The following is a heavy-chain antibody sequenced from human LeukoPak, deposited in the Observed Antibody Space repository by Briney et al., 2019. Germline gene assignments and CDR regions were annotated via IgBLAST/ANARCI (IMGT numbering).Heavy chain of an antibody. J-gene: IGHJ3*02. CDR1: GGSISSSSYY. CDR2: IYYSGST. D-gene: IGHD2-2*01. CDR3: ARHEGRKYQLLDAFDI. V-gene: IGHV4-39*01. Sequence: SETLSLTCTVSGGSISSSSYYRGWIRQPPGKGLEWIGSIYYSGSTYYNPSLKSRVTISVDTSKNQFSLKLSSVTAADTAVYYCARHEGRKYQLLDAFDIWGQGTMVTVSS.